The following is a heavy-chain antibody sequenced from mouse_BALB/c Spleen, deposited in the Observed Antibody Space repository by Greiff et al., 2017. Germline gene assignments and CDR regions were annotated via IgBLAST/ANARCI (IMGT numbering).Heavy chain of an antibody. D-gene: IGHD2-2*01. CDR3: ARDGYADFY. J-gene: IGHJ3*01. Sequence: EVQVVESGGGLVKPGGSLKLSCAASGFTFSDYYMYWVRQTPEKRLEWVATISDGGSYTYYPDSVKGRFTISRDNAKNNLYLQMSSLKSEDTAMYYCARDGYADFYWGQGTLVTVSA. CDR2: ISDGGSYT. V-gene: IGHV5-4*02. CDR1: GFTFSDYY.